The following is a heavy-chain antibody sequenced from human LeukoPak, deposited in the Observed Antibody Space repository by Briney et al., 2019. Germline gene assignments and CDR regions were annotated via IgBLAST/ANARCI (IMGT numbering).Heavy chain of an antibody. Sequence: PSETLSLTCAVSGDSISDKYWWRWVRQFPDKRLEWIGEAYRSGGTSYNPSLKSRVTASIDYSKNQFSLNLSSVTAADTAVYYCGRHANGDSSAAFDLWGQGTMVFVSS. CDR3: GRHANGDSSAAFDL. D-gene: IGHD2-8*01. J-gene: IGHJ3*01. CDR1: GDSISDKYW. V-gene: IGHV4-4*02. CDR2: AYRSGGT.